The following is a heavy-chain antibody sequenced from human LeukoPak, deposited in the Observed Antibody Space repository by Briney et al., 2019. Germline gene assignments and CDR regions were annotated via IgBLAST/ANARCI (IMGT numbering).Heavy chain of an antibody. D-gene: IGHD5-18*01. J-gene: IGHJ4*02. CDR1: GFTFSSYA. CDR3: ARGGYHAYYLDY. CDR2: ISSGSSYI. Sequence: PGGSLRLSCEASGFTFSSYAVNWVRQAPGKGLEWVSSISSGSSYIYYADSVRGRFTISRDNAKNSLYLQMNSLRAEDTAVYYCARGGYHAYYLDYWGQGSLVTVSS. V-gene: IGHV3-21*01.